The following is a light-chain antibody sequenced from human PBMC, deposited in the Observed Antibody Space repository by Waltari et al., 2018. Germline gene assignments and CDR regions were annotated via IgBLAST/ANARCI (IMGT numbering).Light chain of an antibody. CDR3: QQRSNWPPRYT. J-gene: IGKJ2*01. CDR2: DAS. V-gene: IGKV3-11*01. Sequence: DIVLTQSPATLSLSPGEIATLSCRASQSGSSTDFAWYQQKPGQAPRLLIYDASNRATGVPARFSCSGCGTDFTLTISSLEPEDFAVYYCQQRSNWPPRYTFGQGTKLEIK. CDR1: QSGSSTD.